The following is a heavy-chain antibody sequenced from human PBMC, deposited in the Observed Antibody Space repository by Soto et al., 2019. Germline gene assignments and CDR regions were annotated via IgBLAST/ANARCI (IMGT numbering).Heavy chain of an antibody. CDR2: MNPNSGNT. D-gene: IGHD2-2*01. J-gene: IGHJ4*02. V-gene: IGHV1-8*01. Sequence: QVPLVQSGAEVKKPGASVKVSCKASGYTFPIYDINWVRQATGQGLEWLGWMNPNSGNTGYAQKFQGRVTMTRNTSINTAYMELSSLRSEDTAVYYCARGFCSSTSCHFDYWGQGTLVTVSS. CDR1: GYTFPIYD. CDR3: ARGFCSSTSCHFDY.